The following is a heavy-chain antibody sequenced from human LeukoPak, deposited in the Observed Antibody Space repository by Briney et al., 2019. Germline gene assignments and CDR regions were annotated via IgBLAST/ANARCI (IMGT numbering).Heavy chain of an antibody. Sequence: APVKVSCKASGYTFTGYYMHWVRQAPGQGLEWMGRINPNSGGTNYAQKFQGRVTMTRDTSISTAYMELSRLRSDDTAVYYCARDRRVKLPVAAAGLTTIDYWGQGTLVTVSS. V-gene: IGHV1-2*06. J-gene: IGHJ4*02. D-gene: IGHD6-13*01. CDR1: GYTFTGYY. CDR2: INPNSGGT. CDR3: ARDRRVKLPVAAAGLTTIDY.